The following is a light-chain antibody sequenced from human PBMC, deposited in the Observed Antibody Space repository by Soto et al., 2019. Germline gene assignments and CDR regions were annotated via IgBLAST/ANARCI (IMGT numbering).Light chain of an antibody. V-gene: IGLV1-44*01. CDR2: SNN. CDR3: QAYDYSLTASV. CDR1: SSNIGSNT. J-gene: IGLJ3*02. Sequence: QSVLAQPPSASATPGQRVTISCSGSSSNIGSNTVNWYQQLPGTAPKLLIYSNNQRPSGVPERFSGSKSGTSASLAITGLQAEDEADYYCQAYDYSLTASVFGGGTKLTVL.